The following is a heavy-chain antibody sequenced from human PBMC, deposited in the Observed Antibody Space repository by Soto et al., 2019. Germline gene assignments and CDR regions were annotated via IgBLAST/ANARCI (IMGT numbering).Heavy chain of an antibody. J-gene: IGHJ4*01. CDR3: ARDLLVDFWTGFRYFDF. D-gene: IGHD3-3*01. CDR1: GGSITSGNYY. V-gene: IGHV4-31*03. Sequence: SETLSLTCTVSGGSITSGNYYWTWIRQHPGKGLEWIGNIYYSGTTYNKPSLESRLTISVDTSKNQFSLKLTSVTAADTAVYFCARDLLVDFWTGFRYFDFWGPGTLVTVSS. CDR2: IYYSGTT.